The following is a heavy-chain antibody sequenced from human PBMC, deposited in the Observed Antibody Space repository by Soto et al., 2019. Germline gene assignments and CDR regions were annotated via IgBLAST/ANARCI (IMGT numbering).Heavy chain of an antibody. CDR2: IWYDGSNK. V-gene: IGHV3-33*01. J-gene: IGHJ4*02. CDR3: ARDYGSGFDY. D-gene: IGHD6-19*01. Sequence: ESGGGVVQPGRSLRLSYAASGFAFSTYGMHWVRQAPGKGLEWVAVIWYDGSNKYYVDSVKGRFTISRDNSKNTLYLQMNSLRAEDTAVYYCARDYGSGFDYWGQGTLVTVSS. CDR1: GFAFSTYG.